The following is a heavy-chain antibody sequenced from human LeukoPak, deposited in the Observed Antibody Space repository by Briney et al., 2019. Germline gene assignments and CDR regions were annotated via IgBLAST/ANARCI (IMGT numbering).Heavy chain of an antibody. CDR2: ISYDASNK. J-gene: IGHJ4*02. CDR1: GFTFSSYA. Sequence: PGGSLRLSCAASGFTFSSYAMHWIRQAPGKGLDWVAVISYDASNKYYADSVKGRFTISRDNSRSTLYLQMNSLRAEDTAVYYCARPYSSGWYGDFDYWGQGTLVTVSS. V-gene: IGHV3-30-3*01. D-gene: IGHD6-19*01. CDR3: ARPYSSGWYGDFDY.